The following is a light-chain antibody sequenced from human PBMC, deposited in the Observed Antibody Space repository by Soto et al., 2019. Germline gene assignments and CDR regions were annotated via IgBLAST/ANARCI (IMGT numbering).Light chain of an antibody. CDR1: QSVSSD. Sequence: EIVITQSPATLSVSPGERATLSCRASQSVSSDLAWYQQKPGQAPRLLIYGASTRATGIPARFSGSGSGTEFTLTISSLQSEDFAVYYCQQYKLWYTFAQGTKLEIK. CDR2: GAS. CDR3: QQYKLWYT. J-gene: IGKJ2*01. V-gene: IGKV3-15*01.